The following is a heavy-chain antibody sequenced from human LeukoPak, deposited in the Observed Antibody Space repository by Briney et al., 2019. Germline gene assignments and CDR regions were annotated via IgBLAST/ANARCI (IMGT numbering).Heavy chain of an antibody. CDR2: IIPIFGTA. J-gene: IGHJ4*02. D-gene: IGHD2-15*01. CDR3: YHWRYSGGSCAGGYYFDY. V-gene: IGHV1-69*13. CDR1: GGTFSSYA. Sequence: GASVKVSCKASGGTFSSYAISWVRQAPGQGLEWMGGIIPIFGTANYAQKFQGRVTITADESTSTAYMELSSLRSEDTAVYYCYHWRYSGGSCAGGYYFDYWGQGTLVTVSS.